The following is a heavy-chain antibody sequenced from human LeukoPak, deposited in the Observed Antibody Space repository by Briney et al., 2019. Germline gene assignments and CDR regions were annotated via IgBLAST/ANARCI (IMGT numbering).Heavy chain of an antibody. J-gene: IGHJ4*02. V-gene: IGHV7-4-1*02. Sequence: ASVKVSCTASGYTITSYAMNWVRQAPGQGLEWMGWINTNTGNPTYAQGFTGRFVFSLDTSVSTAYLQISSLKAEDTAVYYCASRYSSSSEASGYWGQGTLVTVSS. CDR1: GYTITSYA. D-gene: IGHD6-6*01. CDR3: ASRYSSSSEASGY. CDR2: INTNTGNP.